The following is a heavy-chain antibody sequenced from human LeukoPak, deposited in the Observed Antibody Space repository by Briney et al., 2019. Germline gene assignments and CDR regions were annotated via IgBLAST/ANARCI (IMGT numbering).Heavy chain of an antibody. V-gene: IGHV4-4*07. J-gene: IGHJ4*02. CDR1: GGSISSYY. CDR3: ARDGGWLEINSKDY. D-gene: IGHD3-22*01. CDR2: IYTSGST. Sequence: SETLSLTCTVSGGSISSYYWSWIRQPAGKGLEWIGRIYTSGSTNYNPSLKSRVTMSVDTSKNQFSLKLSSVTAADTAVYYCARDGGWLEINSKDYWGQGTLVTVSS.